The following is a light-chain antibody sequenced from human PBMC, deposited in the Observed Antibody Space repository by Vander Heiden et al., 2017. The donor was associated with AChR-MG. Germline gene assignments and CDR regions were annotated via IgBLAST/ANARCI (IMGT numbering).Light chain of an antibody. V-gene: IGLV4-69*01. Sequence: QLVLTPSPSASASLGASVKLTCTLSSAHSSHAIAWPQYQPEKGPGYLINLNSDGSHAKVDGIPDRFSGSSSGPERYLTISSLQSEDEADYYCQTLGTGIVVFGGGTKLTVL. J-gene: IGLJ2*01. CDR3: QTLGTGIVV. CDR2: LNSDGSH. CDR1: SAHSSHA.